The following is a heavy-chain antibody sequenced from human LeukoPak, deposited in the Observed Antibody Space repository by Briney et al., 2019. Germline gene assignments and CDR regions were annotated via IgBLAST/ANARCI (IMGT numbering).Heavy chain of an antibody. CDR3: ARRRAASDEAFDI. CDR1: GDSISSSSYY. D-gene: IGHD5-24*01. CDR2: IYYSGST. J-gene: IGHJ3*02. Sequence: PSETLSLTCSVSGDSISSSSYYWGWIRQPPGKGLEWIGIIYYSGSTYYNPSLKSRVTISVDTSKNQFSLKLSSVTAADTAVYFCARRRAASDEAFDIWGQGTMVTDSS. V-gene: IGHV4-39*01.